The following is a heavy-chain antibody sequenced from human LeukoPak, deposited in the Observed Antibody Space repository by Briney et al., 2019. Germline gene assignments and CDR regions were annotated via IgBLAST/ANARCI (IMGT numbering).Heavy chain of an antibody. Sequence: ASVKVSCKASGYTFTSYDINWVRQATGQGLEWMGWMNPNSGNTGYAQEFQGRVTMTRNTSISTAYMELSSLRSEDTAVYYCARGDRSITIFGVVITLYYFDYWGQGTLVTVSS. J-gene: IGHJ4*02. CDR1: GYTFTSYD. V-gene: IGHV1-8*01. CDR2: MNPNSGNT. D-gene: IGHD3-3*01. CDR3: ARGDRSITIFGVVITLYYFDY.